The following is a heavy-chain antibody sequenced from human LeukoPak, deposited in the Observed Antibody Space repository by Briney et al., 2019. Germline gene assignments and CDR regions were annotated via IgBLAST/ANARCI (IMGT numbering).Heavy chain of an antibody. CDR2: IKHDGSEK. CDR1: GYSISSGYY. J-gene: IGHJ6*02. CDR3: ARGRSVDV. Sequence: ETLSLTCTVSGYSISSGYYWGWIRQPPGKGLEWVANIKHDGSEKYYVDSVKGRFTISRDNAKNSLYLQMNSLRAEDTAVYYCARGRSVDVWGQGTTVTVSS. V-gene: IGHV3-7*01. D-gene: IGHD5-24*01.